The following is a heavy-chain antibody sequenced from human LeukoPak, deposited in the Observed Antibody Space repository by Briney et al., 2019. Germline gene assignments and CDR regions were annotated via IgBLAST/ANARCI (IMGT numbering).Heavy chain of an antibody. V-gene: IGHV4-34*01. D-gene: IGHD3-3*01. CDR2: INHSGST. CDR1: GGSFSGYY. CDR3: ARRITIFGVVPDKTFDY. Sequence: SETLSLTCAVYGGSFSGYYWSWIRQPPGKGLEWIGEINHSGSTNYNPSLKSRVTISVDTSKNQFSLKLSSVTAADTAVYYCARRITIFGVVPDKTFDYWGQGTLVTVSS. J-gene: IGHJ4*02.